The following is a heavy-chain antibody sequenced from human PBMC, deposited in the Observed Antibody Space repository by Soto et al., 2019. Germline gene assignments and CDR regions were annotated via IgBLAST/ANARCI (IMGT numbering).Heavy chain of an antibody. Sequence: GGSLRLSCAASAFTFSSYWMSWVRQAPGKGLEWVANIKQDGSEKYYVDSVKGRFTISRDNAKNSLYLQMNSLRAEDTAVYYCARESEDLTSNFDYWGQGTLVTVSS. V-gene: IGHV3-7*01. CDR1: AFTFSSYW. J-gene: IGHJ4*02. CDR3: ARESEDLTSNFDY. CDR2: IKQDGSEK.